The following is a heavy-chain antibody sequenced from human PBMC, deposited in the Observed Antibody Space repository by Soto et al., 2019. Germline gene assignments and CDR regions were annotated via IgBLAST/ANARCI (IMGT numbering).Heavy chain of an antibody. CDR1: GFTFSSYG. J-gene: IGHJ6*02. V-gene: IGHV3-33*01. Sequence: GGSLRLSCAASGFTFSSYGMHWVRQAPGKGLEWVAVIWYDGSNKYYADSVKGRFTISRDNSKNTLYLQMNSLRAEDTAVYYCARGAQGQWLVNYYGMDVWGQGTTVTVSS. D-gene: IGHD6-19*01. CDR3: ARGAQGQWLVNYYGMDV. CDR2: IWYDGSNK.